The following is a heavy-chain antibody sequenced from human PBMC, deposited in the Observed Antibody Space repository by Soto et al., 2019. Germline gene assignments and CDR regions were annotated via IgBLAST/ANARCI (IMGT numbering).Heavy chain of an antibody. CDR1: GESIGSDGYY. CDR3: ARCQALAPTAWGY. J-gene: IGHJ4*01. CDR2: NYCSRSY. Sequence: SETLSLTCNVSGESIGSDGYYWIWLCQGQELGLEWIVYNYCSRSYHSNPSIRSRLTISLDTTKNQFFLRLVSVTAADTALYYSARCQALAPTAWGYWGQGTQVTVSS. D-gene: IGHD7-27*01. V-gene: IGHV4-31*03.